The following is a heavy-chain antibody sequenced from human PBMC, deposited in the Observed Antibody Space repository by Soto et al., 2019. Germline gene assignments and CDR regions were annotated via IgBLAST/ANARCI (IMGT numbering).Heavy chain of an antibody. J-gene: IGHJ4*02. Sequence: GGSLRLSCAAPGFIFRDWFMSWIRQAPGKGLEWISYISKDSGRATRYADSVKGRFTISRDNAKNSLYLQVNSLRAEDTAVYYCARRYCISTSCLFDYWGQGTLVTVSS. D-gene: IGHD2-2*01. CDR3: ARRYCISTSCLFDY. V-gene: IGHV3-11*01. CDR2: ISKDSGRAT. CDR1: GFIFRDWF.